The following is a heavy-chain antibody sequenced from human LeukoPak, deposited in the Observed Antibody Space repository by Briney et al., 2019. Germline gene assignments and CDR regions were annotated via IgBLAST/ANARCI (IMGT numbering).Heavy chain of an antibody. D-gene: IGHD3-10*01. Sequence: SETLSLTCAVYGGSFSGYYWSWIRQPPGKGLEWIGEINHSGSTNYNPSLKSRVTISVDTSKNQFSLKLSSVTAADTAVYYCARALWGYDGSGRAFDYWGQGTLVTVSS. V-gene: IGHV4-34*01. CDR1: GGSFSGYY. J-gene: IGHJ4*02. CDR3: ARALWGYDGSGRAFDY. CDR2: INHSGST.